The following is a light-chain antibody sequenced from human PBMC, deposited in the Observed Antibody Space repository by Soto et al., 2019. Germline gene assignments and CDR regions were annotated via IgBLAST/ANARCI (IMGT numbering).Light chain of an antibody. CDR2: AAS. CDR1: QSVSSSY. Sequence: EMVFTQSPVTLSLSPGERAALSCRASQSVSSSYLAWYQQKPGQAPRLLIYAASSRATGIPDRFSGSGSGTDFTLTISRLEPEDFAVYYCQQYGASPRTFGQGTKVDIK. V-gene: IGKV3-20*01. J-gene: IGKJ1*01. CDR3: QQYGASPRT.